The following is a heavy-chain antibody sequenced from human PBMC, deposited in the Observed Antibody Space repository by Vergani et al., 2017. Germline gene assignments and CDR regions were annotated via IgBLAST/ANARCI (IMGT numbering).Heavy chain of an antibody. V-gene: IGHV3-30-3*01. CDR2: ISYDGSNK. CDR3: ARAADTAMXTDY. D-gene: IGHD5-18*01. Sequence: QVQLVESGGGVVQPGRSLRLSCAASGFTFSSYAMHWVRQAPGKGLEWVAVISYDGSNKYYADSVKGRFTISRDNSKNTLYLQMNSLRAEDTAVYYCARAADTAMXTDYWGQGTLVTVSS. CDR1: GFTFSSYA. J-gene: IGHJ4*02.